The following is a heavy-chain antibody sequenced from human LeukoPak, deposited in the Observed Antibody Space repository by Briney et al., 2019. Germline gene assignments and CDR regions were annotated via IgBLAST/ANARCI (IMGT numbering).Heavy chain of an antibody. CDR3: ARDGWSLGP. CDR1: GYTFASYG. D-gene: IGHD2-8*01. V-gene: IGHV1-18*01. J-gene: IGHJ5*02. Sequence: ASVKVSCKASGYTFASYGVTWVRQAPGQGPEWMAWISVYSGNTEYAQKFQDRVTLTADTSTGTVYIELRSLRSDDTAVYYCARDGWSLGPWGQGTLVTVSS. CDR2: ISVYSGNT.